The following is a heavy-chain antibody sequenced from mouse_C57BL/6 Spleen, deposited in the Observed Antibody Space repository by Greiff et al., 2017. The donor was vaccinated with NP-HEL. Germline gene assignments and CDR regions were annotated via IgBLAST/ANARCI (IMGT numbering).Heavy chain of an antibody. CDR1: GYTFTSYW. CDR2: IDPSDSET. J-gene: IGHJ2*01. CDR3: ARGYYGSSED. Sequence: QVQLQQPGAELVRPGSSVKLSCKASGYTFTSYWMHWVKQRPIQGLEWIGNIDPSDSETHYNQKFKDKATLTVDKSSSTAYMQLRSLPSEDSAVYYCARGYYGSSEDWGQGTTLTVSS. V-gene: IGHV1-52*01. D-gene: IGHD1-1*01.